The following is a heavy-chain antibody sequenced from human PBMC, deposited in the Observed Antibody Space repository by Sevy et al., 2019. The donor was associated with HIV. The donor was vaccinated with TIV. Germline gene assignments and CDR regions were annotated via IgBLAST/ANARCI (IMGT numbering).Heavy chain of an antibody. CDR1: GYTFTGYY. V-gene: IGHV1-2*02. CDR2: INPNSGGT. CDR3: ARSPRLLVVVLAATPDIANYGMDV. J-gene: IGHJ6*02. D-gene: IGHD2-15*01. Sequence: ASVKVSCKASGYTFTGYYMHWVRQAPGQGLEWMGWINPNSGGTNYAQKFHGRVTMTRDTSISTAYMELSRHGSDETDLHYCARSPRLLVVVLAATPDIANYGMDVWGQGTTVTVSS.